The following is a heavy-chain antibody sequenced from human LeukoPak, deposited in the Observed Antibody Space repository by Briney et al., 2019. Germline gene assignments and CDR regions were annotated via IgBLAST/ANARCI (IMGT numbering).Heavy chain of an antibody. Sequence: GASVKVSCKASGYTFTGYYMHWVRQAPGQGLEWMGRINPNSGGTNYAQKFQGRVTMTRDTSISTAYMELSRLRSDDTAVHHCAREWGNYDSSGYYSHFDYWGQGTLVTVSS. CDR3: AREWGNYDSSGYYSHFDY. CDR2: INPNSGGT. CDR1: GYTFTGYY. J-gene: IGHJ4*02. V-gene: IGHV1-2*06. D-gene: IGHD3-22*01.